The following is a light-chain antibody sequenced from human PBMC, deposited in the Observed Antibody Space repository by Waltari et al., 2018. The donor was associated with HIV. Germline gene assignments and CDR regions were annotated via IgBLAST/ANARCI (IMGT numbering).Light chain of an antibody. V-gene: IGLV1-51*01. CDR2: ANN. CDR3: GTWDSSLSAYV. CDR1: SSNIGNNY. Sequence: QSVLTQPPSVSAAPGQKVTISCSGSSSNIGNNYVSWYQQLPGTAPNLLIYANNKRPSGSPYRFSGSQSGTSATLGITGLQTGDEADYYCGTWDSSLSAYVFGTGTKVTVL. J-gene: IGLJ1*01.